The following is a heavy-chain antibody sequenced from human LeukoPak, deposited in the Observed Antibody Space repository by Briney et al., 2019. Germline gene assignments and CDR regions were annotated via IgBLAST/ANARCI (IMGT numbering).Heavy chain of an antibody. V-gene: IGHV1-8*01. J-gene: IGHJ6*03. CDR2: MNPNSGNT. D-gene: IGHD3-10*01. Sequence: ASVKVSCKASGYTFTSYDINWVRQATGQGLEWMGWMNPNSGNTGYAQKFQGRVTMTRNTSISTAYMELSSLRSDDTAVYYCAKRGAMVRGKRYYYYMDVWGKGTTVTVSS. CDR3: AKRGAMVRGKRYYYYMDV. CDR1: GYTFTSYD.